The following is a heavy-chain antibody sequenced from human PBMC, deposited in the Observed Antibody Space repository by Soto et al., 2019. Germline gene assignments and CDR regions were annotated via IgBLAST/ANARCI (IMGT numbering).Heavy chain of an antibody. D-gene: IGHD3-3*01. CDR2: IWYDGSNK. CDR3: ARPHYDFWSTAGAFDI. CDR1: GFTFSSYG. J-gene: IGHJ3*02. V-gene: IGHV3-33*01. Sequence: QVQLVESGGGVVQPGRSLRLSCAASGFTFSSYGMHWVRQAPGKGLEWVAVIWYDGSNKYYADSVKGRFTISRDNSKNTLYLQMNSLRAEDTAVYYCARPHYDFWSTAGAFDIWGQGTMVTVSS.